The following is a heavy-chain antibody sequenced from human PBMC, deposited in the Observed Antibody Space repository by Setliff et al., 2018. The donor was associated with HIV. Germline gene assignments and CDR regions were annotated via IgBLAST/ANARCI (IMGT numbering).Heavy chain of an antibody. CDR1: GGSISSSRYY. V-gene: IGHV4-39*01. CDR2: IYYSGST. Sequence: PSETLSLTCTVSGGSISSSRYYWGWIRQPPGKGLEWIGSIYYSGSTDYNPSLKSRVTISVDTSKNQFSLKLSSVTAADTAVYYCASNYCSAGSCYHDYWGQGTLVTVS. CDR3: ASNYCSAGSCYHDY. D-gene: IGHD2-15*01. J-gene: IGHJ4*02.